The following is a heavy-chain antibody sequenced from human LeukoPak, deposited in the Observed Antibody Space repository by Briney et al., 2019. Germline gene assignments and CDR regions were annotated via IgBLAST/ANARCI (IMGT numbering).Heavy chain of an antibody. CDR2: ISAYNGNT. V-gene: IGHV1-18*01. CDR3: AKDTSTVPARPPDNYDILTGTKTYYYYYGMDV. D-gene: IGHD3-9*01. CDR1: GYTCTSYG. Sequence: ASVKVSCKASGYTCTSYGISWVRQAPGQGLEWMGWISAYNGNTNYAQKLQGRVTMTTDTSTSTAYMELRSLRSDDTAVYYCAKDTSTVPARPPDNYDILTGTKTYYYYYGMDVWGQGTTVTVSS. J-gene: IGHJ6*02.